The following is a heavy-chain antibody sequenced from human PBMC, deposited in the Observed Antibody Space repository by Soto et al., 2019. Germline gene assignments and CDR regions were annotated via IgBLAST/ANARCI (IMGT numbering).Heavy chain of an antibody. CDR2: IYHSGST. CDR1: GGSISSSNW. V-gene: IGHV4-4*02. CDR3: ARRPTQYCTNGVCYINAFDI. D-gene: IGHD2-8*01. J-gene: IGHJ3*02. Sequence: SETLSLTCAVSGGSISSSNWWSWVRQPPGKGLEWIGEIYHSGSTNYNPSLKSRVTISVDKSKNHFSLKLSSVTAADTAVYYCARRPTQYCTNGVCYINAFDIWGQGTMVTVSS.